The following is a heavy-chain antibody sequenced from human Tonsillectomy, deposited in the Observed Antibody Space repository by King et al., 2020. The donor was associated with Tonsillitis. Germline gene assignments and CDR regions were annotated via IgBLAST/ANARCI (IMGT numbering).Heavy chain of an antibody. J-gene: IGHJ4*02. CDR3: TSFWGGYFDY. CDR1: GFSVSNYW. V-gene: IGHV3-7*01. Sequence: ELQLVQSGGGLVQPGGSLRLSCAASGFSVSNYWMSWVRQAPGKGLEWVANIDQDGSEKFYVDSVKGRFTISKDNTKNLLYLQMDSLRAEDTAVYYCTSFWGGYFDYWGQGTLVTVSS. CDR2: IDQDGSEK. D-gene: IGHD3-3*01.